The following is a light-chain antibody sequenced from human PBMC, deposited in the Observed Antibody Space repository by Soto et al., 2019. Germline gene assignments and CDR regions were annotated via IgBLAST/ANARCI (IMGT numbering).Light chain of an antibody. CDR2: DVS. CDR1: SSDVGGYNY. J-gene: IGLJ1*01. V-gene: IGLV2-14*01. CDR3: SASTSSSAYV. Sequence: QSVLTQPASVSGSPGQSITISCTGTSSDVGGYNYVSWYQQHPGKAPKLMIYDVSNRPSGVSNRFSGSKSGNTASLTVSGVQAEDEADYYCSASTSSSAYVFGTGTKLTVL.